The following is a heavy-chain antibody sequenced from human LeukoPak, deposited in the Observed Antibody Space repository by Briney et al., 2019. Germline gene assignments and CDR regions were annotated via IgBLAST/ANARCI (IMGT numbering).Heavy chain of an antibody. Sequence: SETLSLTCTVSGGSISSSSYYWGWIRQPPGKGLVWIGSIYYSGSTYYNPSLKSRVTISVDTSKNQFSLKLSSVTAADTAVYYCPGLRLLYRDACDIWGQGTMITVSS. CDR2: IYYSGST. J-gene: IGHJ3*02. CDR1: GGSISSSSYY. V-gene: IGHV4-39*01. D-gene: IGHD3-10*01. CDR3: PGLRLLYRDACDI.